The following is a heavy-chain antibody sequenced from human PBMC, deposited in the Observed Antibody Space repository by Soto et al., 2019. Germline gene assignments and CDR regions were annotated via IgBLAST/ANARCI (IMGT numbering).Heavy chain of an antibody. J-gene: IGHJ5*02. D-gene: IGHD2-2*01. CDR1: GGTFSSYA. CDR3: ARVRGNQLLGWFDP. V-gene: IGHV1-69*13. CDR2: IIPIFGTA. Sequence: SVKVSCKASGGTFSSYAISWVRQAPGQGLEWMGEIIPIFGTANYAQKFQGRVTITADESTSTAYMELSSLRSEDTAVYYCARVRGNQLLGWFDPWSQGTLVTVSS.